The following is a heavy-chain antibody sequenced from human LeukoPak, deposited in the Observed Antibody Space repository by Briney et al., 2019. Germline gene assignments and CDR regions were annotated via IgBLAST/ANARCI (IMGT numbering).Heavy chain of an antibody. CDR1: GGSISTSNYY. CDR3: AREYYDILTGYSLFDY. V-gene: IGHV4-61*01. D-gene: IGHD3-9*01. J-gene: IGHJ4*02. CDR2: IYYSGST. Sequence: PSETLSLTCTVSGGSISTSNYYWGWIRQPPGKGLEWIGYIYYSGSTNYNPSLKSRVTISVDTSKNQFSLKLSSVTAADTAVYYCAREYYDILTGYSLFDYWGQGTLVTVSS.